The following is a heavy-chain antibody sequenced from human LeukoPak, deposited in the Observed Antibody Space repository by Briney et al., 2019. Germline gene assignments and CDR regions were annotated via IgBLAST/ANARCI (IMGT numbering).Heavy chain of an antibody. CDR2: IYYTGST. CDR1: GGSISGYY. J-gene: IGHJ3*02. D-gene: IGHD3-22*01. CDR3: AREVYYHRSGYLKAFGI. Sequence: PSETLSLTCTVSGGSISGYYWSWIRQPPGKGLEWIGNIYYTGSTSYNPSLKSRVTISVGTSKNQFSLRLSYVTAADTAVYYCAREVYYHRSGYLKAFGIWGQGTMVTVSS. V-gene: IGHV4-59*01.